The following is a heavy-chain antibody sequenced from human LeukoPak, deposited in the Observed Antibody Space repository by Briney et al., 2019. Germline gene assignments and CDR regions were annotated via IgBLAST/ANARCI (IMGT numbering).Heavy chain of an antibody. D-gene: IGHD2-15*01. J-gene: IGHJ3*02. Sequence: PGGSLRLSCAASGFTFSNAWMSWVRRAPGKGLEWVANIKQDGSEKYYVDSVKGRFTISRDNAKNSLYLQMNSLRAEDTAVYYCARSLVVVAAKASVAFDIWGQGTMVTVSS. CDR3: ARSLVVVAAKASVAFDI. V-gene: IGHV3-7*05. CDR2: IKQDGSEK. CDR1: GFTFSNAW.